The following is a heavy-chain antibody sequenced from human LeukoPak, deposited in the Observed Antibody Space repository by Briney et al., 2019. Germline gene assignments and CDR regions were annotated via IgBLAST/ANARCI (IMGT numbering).Heavy chain of an antibody. D-gene: IGHD3-10*01. Sequence: GGSLRLPCAASRFTFSSYAMSWVRQTSGQGLEWVSAISGSGGNTNYADSVKGRFTISRDNSKNTLYLQMNTLKAEDTALYYCARVPHYYFGSGSYQFDSWGQGTLVAVSS. V-gene: IGHV3-23*01. CDR1: RFTFSSYA. CDR3: ARVPHYYFGSGSYQFDS. J-gene: IGHJ4*02. CDR2: ISGSGGNT.